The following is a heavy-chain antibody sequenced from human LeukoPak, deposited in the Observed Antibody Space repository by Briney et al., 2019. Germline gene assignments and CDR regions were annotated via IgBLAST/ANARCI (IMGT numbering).Heavy chain of an antibody. J-gene: IGHJ4*02. Sequence: GASVKVSCKASGYTFTGYYMHWVRQAPGQGLEWMGWINPNSGGTNYAQKFQGRVTMTRDTSISTAYMELSRLRSDDTAVYYCARDPYYYDSSGYYYEDYWGQGTLVTVPS. D-gene: IGHD3-22*01. CDR3: ARDPYYYDSSGYYYEDY. V-gene: IGHV1-2*02. CDR2: INPNSGGT. CDR1: GYTFTGYY.